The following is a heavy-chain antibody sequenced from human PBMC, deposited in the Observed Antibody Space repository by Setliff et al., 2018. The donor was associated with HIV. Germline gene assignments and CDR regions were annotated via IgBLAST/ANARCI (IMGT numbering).Heavy chain of an antibody. V-gene: IGHV1-3*01. Sequence: VASVKVSCKASGYTFTSYAMHWVRQAPGQRLEWVGWINAGNGNTKYSQKFQGRVTITRDTSASTAYMELSSLRSEDTAVYYCARAWSTGYSGYVAPAYWGQGTLVTVSS. CDR3: ARAWSTGYSGYVAPAY. D-gene: IGHD5-12*01. CDR1: GYTFTSYA. CDR2: INAGNGNT. J-gene: IGHJ4*02.